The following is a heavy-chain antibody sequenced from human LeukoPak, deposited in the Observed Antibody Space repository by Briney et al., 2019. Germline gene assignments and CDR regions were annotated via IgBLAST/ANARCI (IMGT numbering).Heavy chain of an antibody. V-gene: IGHV4-61*02. Sequence: SETLSLTCTVSGGSISSVGDYWNWIRQPAGKGLEWIGRMYTSGSSNYNPSLKSRVTISVDTSKNQVSLKLSSVTAADTAIYYCARATAWIDAFDFWGQGTMVTVSS. J-gene: IGHJ3*01. CDR2: MYTSGSS. CDR3: ARATAWIDAFDF. CDR1: GGSISSVGDY. D-gene: IGHD5-12*01.